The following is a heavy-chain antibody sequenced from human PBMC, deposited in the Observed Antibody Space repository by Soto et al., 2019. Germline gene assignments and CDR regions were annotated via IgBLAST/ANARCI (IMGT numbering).Heavy chain of an antibody. CDR3: ARIVVIPAAPDYYNYYGVDV. CDR1: GDSIISSNYY. D-gene: IGHD2-2*01. Sequence: QLQLQESGPGLVKPSETLSLTCTVSGDSIISSNYYWAWIRQSPGKGLEWIGNMYYSGSTYYNLSLXXRGSMSVDTSKXPXSXXISSVTAADTSVYYCARIVVIPAAPDYYNYYGVDVWGQGTTVTVSS. CDR2: MYYSGST. J-gene: IGHJ6*02. V-gene: IGHV4-39*01.